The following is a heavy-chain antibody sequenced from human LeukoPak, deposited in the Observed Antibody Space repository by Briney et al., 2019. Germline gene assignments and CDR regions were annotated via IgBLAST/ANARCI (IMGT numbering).Heavy chain of an antibody. J-gene: IGHJ4*02. CDR3: ARGGGYASPIGY. CDR1: GGSISTYY. CDR2: IYHSGST. Sequence: SETLSLTCTLSGGSISTYYWSWIRQPPEKGLEWIGYIYHSGSTNYNPSLKSRVTISVDTSKNQFSLRLSSVTAADTAVYYCARGGGYASPIGYWGQGALATVSS. V-gene: IGHV4-59*01. D-gene: IGHD5-12*01.